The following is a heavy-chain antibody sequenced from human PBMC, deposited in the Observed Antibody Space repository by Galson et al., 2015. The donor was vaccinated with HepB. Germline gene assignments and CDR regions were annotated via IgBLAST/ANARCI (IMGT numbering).Heavy chain of an antibody. D-gene: IGHD1-7*01. J-gene: IGHJ4*02. Sequence: SETLSLTCAVYGGSFSGYYWSWIRQPPGKGLEWIGEINHSGSTNYNPSLKSRVTISVDTSKNQFSLKLSSVTAADTAVYYCAKKGGTGTTPLDYWGQGTLVTVSS. CDR2: INHSGST. V-gene: IGHV4-34*01. CDR1: GGSFSGYY. CDR3: AKKGGTGTTPLDY.